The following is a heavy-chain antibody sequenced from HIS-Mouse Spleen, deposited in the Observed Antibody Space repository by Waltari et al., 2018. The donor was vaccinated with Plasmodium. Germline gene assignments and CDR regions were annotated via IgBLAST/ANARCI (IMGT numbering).Heavy chain of an antibody. CDR3: ARDRITGTSYFDY. D-gene: IGHD1-7*01. Sequence: QLQLQESGPGLVKPSETLSLPCTVSGGSISSSSYYWGWIRQPPGKGLEWIGSIYYSGSTYYNPSLKSRVTTSVDTSKNQFSLKLSSVTAADTAVYYCARDRITGTSYFDYWGQGTLVTVSS. CDR1: GGSISSSSYY. J-gene: IGHJ4*02. CDR2: IYYSGST. V-gene: IGHV4-39*07.